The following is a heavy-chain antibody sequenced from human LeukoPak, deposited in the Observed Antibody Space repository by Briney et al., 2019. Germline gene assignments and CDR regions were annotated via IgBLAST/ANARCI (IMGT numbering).Heavy chain of an antibody. V-gene: IGHV4-39*02. CDR3: ARDGRLLHYFDY. J-gene: IGHJ4*02. CDR2: IYYSGST. D-gene: IGHD1-26*01. CDR1: GGSISSDSYY. Sequence: PSETLSLTCTVSGGSISSDSYYWGWIRQPPGKGLEWIGSIYYSGSTYYNPSLKSRVTISVDTSKNQFSLKLTSVTAADTAVYYCARDGRLLHYFDYWGQGTLVTVSS.